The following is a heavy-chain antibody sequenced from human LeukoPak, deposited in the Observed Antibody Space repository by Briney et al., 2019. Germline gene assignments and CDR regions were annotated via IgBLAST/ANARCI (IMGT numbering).Heavy chain of an antibody. D-gene: IGHD3-22*01. J-gene: IGHJ4*02. Sequence: ALVNVSCKASGYTFTRYDINWVRQATGQGLEWMGWMNPNSGNTGYAQKFQGRVTMTRNTSISTAYMELSSLRSEDTAVYYCARGRGRRSYYDSSGYYRWGQGTLVTVSS. CDR2: MNPNSGNT. CDR1: GYTFTRYD. CDR3: ARGRGRRSYYDSSGYYR. V-gene: IGHV1-8*01.